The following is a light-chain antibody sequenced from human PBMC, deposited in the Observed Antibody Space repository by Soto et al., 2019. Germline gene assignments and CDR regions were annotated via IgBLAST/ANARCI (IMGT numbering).Light chain of an antibody. CDR3: QSYDSCLSGLYV. J-gene: IGLJ1*01. Sequence: QSVLTQPPSVSGAQGQRVTISCTGSSSNIGAGYDVHWYQQLPETAPKLLIYGNINRPSGVPDRFSGSKSGTSASLAITGLQAEDEADYYCQSYDSCLSGLYVFGTGTKVTVL. CDR2: GNI. V-gene: IGLV1-40*01. CDR1: SSNIGAGYD.